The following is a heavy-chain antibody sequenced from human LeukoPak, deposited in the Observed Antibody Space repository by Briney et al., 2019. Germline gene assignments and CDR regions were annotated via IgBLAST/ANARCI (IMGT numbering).Heavy chain of an antibody. CDR3: ARAPVTSCRGAFCYPFDY. CDR2: IKQDGSEK. V-gene: IGHV3-7*03. Sequence: GGSLRLSGAASGFAFSSYWMSGVRQAPGKGREGVASIKQDGSEKYYVDSVKGRFTISRDNSKDTLYLQMNRLRVEDAAVYYCARAPVTSCRGAFCYPFDYWGQGTLVTVSS. J-gene: IGHJ4*02. D-gene: IGHD2-15*01. CDR1: GFAFSSYW.